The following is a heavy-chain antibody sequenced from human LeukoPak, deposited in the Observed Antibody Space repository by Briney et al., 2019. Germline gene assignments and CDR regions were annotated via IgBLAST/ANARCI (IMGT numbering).Heavy chain of an antibody. V-gene: IGHV3-13*01. CDR2: IGTASDT. J-gene: IGHJ6*03. CDR3: ARGPPRGKYYYMDV. CDR1: GFTFSSFD. Sequence: GGSLRLSCAASGFTFSSFDMHWVRQPTGQGLEWVSTIGTASDTYYPGSVEGRFTLSRDNAKSSLYLQMNSLTAGDTAVYYCARGPPRGKYYYMDVWGKGTTVTVSS. D-gene: IGHD1-1*01.